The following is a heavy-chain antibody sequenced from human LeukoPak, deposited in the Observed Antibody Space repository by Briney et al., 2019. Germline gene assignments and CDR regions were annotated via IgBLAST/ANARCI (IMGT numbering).Heavy chain of an antibody. D-gene: IGHD2-2*01. J-gene: IGHJ5*02. V-gene: IGHV4-34*01. CDR3: AREGERDIVVVPAATGRRTFAHRPTRRTLFVFDP. Sequence: SETLSLTCAVYGGSFSGYYWSWIRQPPGKGLEWIGEINHSGSTNYNPSLKSRVTISVDTSKNQFSLKLSSVTAADTAVYYCAREGERDIVVVPAATGRRTFAHRPTRRTLFVFDPWGQGTLVTVSS. CDR2: INHSGST. CDR1: GGSFSGYY.